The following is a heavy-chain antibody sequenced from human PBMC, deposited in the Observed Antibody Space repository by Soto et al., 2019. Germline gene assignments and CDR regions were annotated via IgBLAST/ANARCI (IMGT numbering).Heavy chain of an antibody. Sequence: ASVKVSCKATGYSFKNYAVHWVRQAPGQRLEWTGFTNEGSGNTRFSQKFQGRISITRDTSASTVYLDLSSLTSEDTAIYYCARDDRSVSGVVTLDHWGPGTLVPSPQ. D-gene: IGHD3-3*01. V-gene: IGHV1-3*01. CDR1: GYSFKNYA. CDR3: ARDDRSVSGVVTLDH. CDR2: TNEGSGNT. J-gene: IGHJ4*02.